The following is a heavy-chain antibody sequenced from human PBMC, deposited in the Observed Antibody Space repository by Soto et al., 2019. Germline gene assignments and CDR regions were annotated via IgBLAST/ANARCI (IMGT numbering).Heavy chain of an antibody. CDR2: ISGYNGNT. CDR3: ASDDGGYIDY. V-gene: IGHV1-18*01. D-gene: IGHD2-15*01. J-gene: IGHJ4*02. CDR1: GYTFTSYG. Sequence: QVQVVQSGAEVKKPGASVKVPCKASGYTFTSYGSNWVRQAPGQGLEWMGWISGYNGNTNYAQKLQGRVTMTTDTSTSTAYMELRSLRSDDTAVYYCASDDGGYIDYWGQGTLVTVSS.